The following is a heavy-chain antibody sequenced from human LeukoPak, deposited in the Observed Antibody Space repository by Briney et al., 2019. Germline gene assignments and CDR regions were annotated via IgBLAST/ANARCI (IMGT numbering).Heavy chain of an antibody. CDR1: GFTFSSFS. J-gene: IGHJ4*02. V-gene: IGHV3-21*01. Sequence: NPGGSLRLSCAASGFTFSSFSMNWVRQAPGKGLEWVSSISSSSTDIYYTDSVKGRFTISRDNAKNSVYLQMDSLRVEDTAVFYCARKRYDSSGYWVDFWGQGTLVTVSS. D-gene: IGHD3-22*01. CDR2: ISSSSTDI. CDR3: ARKRYDSSGYWVDF.